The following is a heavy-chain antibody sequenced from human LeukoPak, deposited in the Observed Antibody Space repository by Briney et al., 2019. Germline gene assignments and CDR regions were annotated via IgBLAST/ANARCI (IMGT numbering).Heavy chain of an antibody. Sequence: PSETLSLTCSVSGGSISSYYWSWIRQPPGKGLEWIGYIYYSGSTNYNPSLKSRVTISVDTSKNQFSLKLSSVTAADTAVYYCARDRRSYYGSGSYPDYWGQGTLVTVSS. J-gene: IGHJ4*02. V-gene: IGHV4-59*01. D-gene: IGHD3-10*01. CDR3: ARDRRSYYGSGSYPDY. CDR1: GGSISSYY. CDR2: IYYSGST.